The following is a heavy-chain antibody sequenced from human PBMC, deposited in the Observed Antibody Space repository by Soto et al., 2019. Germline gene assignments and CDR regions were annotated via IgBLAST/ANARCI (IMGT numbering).Heavy chain of an antibody. V-gene: IGHV3-23*01. J-gene: IGHJ3*02. CDR2: ISGGGDGT. D-gene: IGHD2-15*01. CDR3: AKKGLGSLATYCSTVDCYYAFDI. Sequence: EVQLLESGGGLVQPGGSLRLYCAASGFTFGNYAMIWVRQAPGKGLEWVSTISGGGDGTYYADSVRGRFTISRENSRNTVYLQMNSLRAEDTAVYYCAKKGLGSLATYCSTVDCYYAFDIWDQGTMVTVSS. CDR1: GFTFGNYA.